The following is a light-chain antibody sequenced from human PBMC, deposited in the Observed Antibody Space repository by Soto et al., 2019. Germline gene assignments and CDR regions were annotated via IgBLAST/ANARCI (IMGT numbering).Light chain of an antibody. J-gene: IGKJ2*01. CDR2: GAS. CDR3: QQDNNWPPYT. Sequence: DIVMTQSPATLSVSPGERATLCCRASQSVSSNLAWYQQKPGQAPRLLLYGASTRATGIPARFSGSGSGTEFTLTISSLQSEDLAVYYCQQDNNWPPYTFGQGTKLEIK. V-gene: IGKV3-15*01. CDR1: QSVSSN.